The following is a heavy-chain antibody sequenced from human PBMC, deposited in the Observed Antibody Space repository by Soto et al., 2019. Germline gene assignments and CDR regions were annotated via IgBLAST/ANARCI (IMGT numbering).Heavy chain of an antibody. J-gene: IGHJ6*02. V-gene: IGHV3-15*01. CDR3: TTAMGLLDYYGMDV. D-gene: IGHD3-10*01. CDR2: IKSKTDGGTT. CDR1: GFTFSNAW. Sequence: EVQLVESGGGLVKPGGSLRLSCAASGFTFSNAWMSWVRQAPGKGLEWVGRIKSKTDGGTTDYAAPVKGRFTISRDDSKNTLYLQMNSLKTEDTPVYYCTTAMGLLDYYGMDVWGQGTTVTVSS.